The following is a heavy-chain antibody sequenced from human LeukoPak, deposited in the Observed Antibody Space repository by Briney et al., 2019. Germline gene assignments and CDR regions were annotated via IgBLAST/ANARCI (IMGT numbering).Heavy chain of an antibody. CDR1: GGSISSSSYY. V-gene: IGHV4-39*07. CDR3: ARGYCSGGSCYSYYYYNYMDV. D-gene: IGHD2-15*01. Sequence: PSETLSLTCTVSGGSISSSSYYWGWIRQPPGKGLEWIGSFYYRGSIHYNPSLKSRVTISVDTSKNQFSLKLSSVTAADTAVYYCARGYCSGGSCYSYYYYNYMDVWGKGTTVTVSS. CDR2: FYYRGSI. J-gene: IGHJ6*03.